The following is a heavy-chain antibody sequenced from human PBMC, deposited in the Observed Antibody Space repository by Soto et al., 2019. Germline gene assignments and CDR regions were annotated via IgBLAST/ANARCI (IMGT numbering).Heavy chain of an antibody. J-gene: IGHJ5*02. CDR2: IYHSRST. D-gene: IGHD3-10*01. CDR1: GGSISSGGYS. V-gene: IGHV4-30-2*01. Sequence: QLQLQESGSGLVKPSQTLSLTCAVSGGSISSGGYSWVWIRQPPGKGLEWIGYIYHSRSTYYNPSPKIRGTISVDRSKNQFSLKLSSVTAADTAVCYWARVPGPWGQGTLVTVSS. CDR3: ARVPGP.